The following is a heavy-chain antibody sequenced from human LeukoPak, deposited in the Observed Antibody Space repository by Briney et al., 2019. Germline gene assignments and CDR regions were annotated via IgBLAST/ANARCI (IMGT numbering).Heavy chain of an antibody. CDR2: IYYSGST. V-gene: IGHV4-59*01. J-gene: IGHJ4*02. Sequence: SETLSLTCTVSGGSISSYYWSWIRQPPGKGLEWIGYIYYSGSTNYSPSLKSRVTISVDTSKNQFSLKLSSVTAADTAVYYCARDAAYSGSYFDYWGQGTLVTVSS. CDR3: ARDAAYSGSYFDY. D-gene: IGHD1-26*01. CDR1: GGSISSYY.